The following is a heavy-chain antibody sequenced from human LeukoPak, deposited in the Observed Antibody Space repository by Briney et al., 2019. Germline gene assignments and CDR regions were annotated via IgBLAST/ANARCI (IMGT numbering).Heavy chain of an antibody. CDR2: ISAYNGNT. D-gene: IGHD3-3*01. V-gene: IGHV1-18*01. Sequence: ASVKVSCKASGYTFTSYGISWVRQAPGQGLEWMGWISAYNGNTNYAQKLQGRVTMTTDTSTSTAYMELRSLRSDDTAVYYCARDAQYYDFWSGYYQISDYWGLGTLVTVSS. J-gene: IGHJ4*02. CDR3: ARDAQYYDFWSGYYQISDY. CDR1: GYTFTSYG.